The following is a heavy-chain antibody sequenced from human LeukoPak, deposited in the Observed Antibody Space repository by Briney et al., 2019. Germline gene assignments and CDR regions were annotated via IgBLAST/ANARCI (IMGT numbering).Heavy chain of an antibody. CDR2: NSGSGGTT. V-gene: IGHV3-23*01. Sequence: GGSLRLSCAASGFTFSSYDMSWVRQAPGKGLEWVLANSGSGGTTYADSVKGRFTISRDNSKNTLYLQMNSLRAEDTALYFCAKVTGYWYFDLWGRGTLATVSS. J-gene: IGHJ2*01. CDR1: GFTFSSYD. CDR3: AKVTGYWYFDL. D-gene: IGHD3-9*01.